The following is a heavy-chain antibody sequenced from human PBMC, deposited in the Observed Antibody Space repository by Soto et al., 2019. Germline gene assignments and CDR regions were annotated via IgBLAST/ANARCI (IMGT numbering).Heavy chain of an antibody. CDR2: ISYDGSNK. CDR1: GFTFSSYA. CDR3: ARDQGYYDSSGYCLDY. D-gene: IGHD3-22*01. V-gene: IGHV3-30-3*01. J-gene: IGHJ4*02. Sequence: GGSLRLSCAASGFTFSSYAMHWVRQAPGKGLEWVAVISYDGSNKYYADSVKGRFTISRDNSKNTLYLQMNSLRAEDTAVYYCARDQGYYDSSGYCLDYWGQGTLVTVSS.